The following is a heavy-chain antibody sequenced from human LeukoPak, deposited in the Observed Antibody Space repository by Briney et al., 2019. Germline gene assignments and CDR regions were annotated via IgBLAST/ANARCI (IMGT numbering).Heavy chain of an antibody. CDR1: GYTFTSYY. CDR2: INPSGGST. D-gene: IGHD6-6*01. V-gene: IGHV1-46*01. CDR3: ARADSRGRIAARLGYMDV. Sequence: ASVKVSCKASGYTFTSYYMHWARQAPGQGLEWMGIINPSGGSTSYAQKFQGRVTMTRDMSTSTVYMELSSLRSEDTAVYYCARADSRGRIAARLGYMDVWGKGTTVTVSS. J-gene: IGHJ6*03.